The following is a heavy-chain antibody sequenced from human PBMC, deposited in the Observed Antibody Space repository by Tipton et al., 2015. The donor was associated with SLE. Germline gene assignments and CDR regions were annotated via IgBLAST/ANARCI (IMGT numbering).Heavy chain of an antibody. J-gene: IGHJ5*02. D-gene: IGHD2-21*01. CDR3: ARGPCGGNCYGNWFDP. CDR2: IYTSGST. Sequence: TLSLTCTVSGGSISSGSYYWTWIRQPAGTGLEWIGHIYTSGSTNYNPSLKSRVTMSADTSKTQFSLKLSSVTAADTAVYYCARGPCGGNCYGNWFDPWGQGTLVTVSS. V-gene: IGHV4-61*09. CDR1: GGSISSGSYY.